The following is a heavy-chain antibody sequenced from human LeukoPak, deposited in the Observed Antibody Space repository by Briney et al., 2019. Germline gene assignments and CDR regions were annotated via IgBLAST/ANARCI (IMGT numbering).Heavy chain of an antibody. CDR2: ISGSGGST. J-gene: IGHJ4*02. D-gene: IGHD5-18*01. Sequence: PGGSLRLSCAVSGLTLGTYAMSWVRQAPGKGLEWVSAISGSGGSTFYADSVKGRFTISRDNSKNTLYLQMNSLRAEDTAVYYCAKADGYNYGSATNWGQGTLVTVSS. V-gene: IGHV3-23*01. CDR1: GLTLGTYA. CDR3: AKADGYNYGSATN.